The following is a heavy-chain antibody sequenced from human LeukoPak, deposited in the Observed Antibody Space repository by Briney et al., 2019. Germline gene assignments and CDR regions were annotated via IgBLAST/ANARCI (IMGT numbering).Heavy chain of an antibody. D-gene: IGHD2-2*01. J-gene: IGHJ5*02. Sequence: PSETQSLTCTVSGGSISSSSYYWGWIRQPPGKGLEWIGSIYYSGSTYYNPSLKSRVTISVDTSKNQFSLKLSSVTAADTAVYYCARDEDIVVVPAATPEGWFDPWGQGTLVTVSS. CDR2: IYYSGST. V-gene: IGHV4-39*07. CDR1: GGSISSSSYY. CDR3: ARDEDIVVVPAATPEGWFDP.